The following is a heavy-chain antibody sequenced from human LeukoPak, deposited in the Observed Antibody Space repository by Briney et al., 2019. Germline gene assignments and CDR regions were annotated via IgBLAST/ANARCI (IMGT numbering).Heavy chain of an antibody. J-gene: IGHJ4*02. V-gene: IGHV4-34*01. CDR3: AVGTPNTADFDY. CDR2: INHSGST. Sequence: SETLSLTCAVYGGSFSGYYWSWIRQPPGKGLEWIGEINHSGSTNYNPSLKSRVTISVDTSKNQFSLKLSSVTAADTAVYCCAVGTPNTADFDYWGQGTLVTVSS. CDR1: GGSFSGYY. D-gene: IGHD7-27*01.